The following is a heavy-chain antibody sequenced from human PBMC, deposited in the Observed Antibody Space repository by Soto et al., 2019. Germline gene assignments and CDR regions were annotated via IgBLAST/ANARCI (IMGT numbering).Heavy chain of an antibody. CDR2: IKHDGSEK. D-gene: IGHD1-20*01. CDR3: AIITRGFSMDV. CDR1: GITFSAYW. Sequence: EVQLVESGGGLVQPGGSLRLSCAASGITFSAYWMSWVRQTPGKGLEWVANIKHDGSEKYYVDSVKGRFTISRDNAKNSLFLEMNSLRAEDTAVFYCAIITRGFSMDVWGQGTTVTVSS. J-gene: IGHJ6*02. V-gene: IGHV3-7*01.